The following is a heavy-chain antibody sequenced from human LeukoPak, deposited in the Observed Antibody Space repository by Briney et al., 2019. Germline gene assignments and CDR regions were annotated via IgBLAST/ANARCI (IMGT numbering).Heavy chain of an antibody. CDR2: IYYSGST. D-gene: IGHD5-24*01. J-gene: IGHJ4*02. V-gene: IGHV4-59*12. Sequence: SETLSLTCTVSGGSISSYYWSWIRQPPGKGLEWIGYIYYSGSTYYNPSLKSRVTISVDTSKNQFSLKLSSVTAADTAVYYCARDVEMATTIFDYWGQGTLVTVSS. CDR1: GGSISSYY. CDR3: ARDVEMATTIFDY.